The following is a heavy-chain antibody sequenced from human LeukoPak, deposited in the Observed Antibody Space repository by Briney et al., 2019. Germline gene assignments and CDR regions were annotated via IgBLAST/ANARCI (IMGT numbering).Heavy chain of an antibody. Sequence: ASVKVSCKASGYTFTSYDINWVRQATGQGLEWMGRMNPNSGNTGYAQKFQGRVTITRNTSISTAYMELSSLRSEDTAVYYCATTYSGSSRFLGNFDYWGQGTLVTVSS. CDR3: ATTYSGSSRFLGNFDY. D-gene: IGHD1-26*01. J-gene: IGHJ4*02. CDR2: MNPNSGNT. CDR1: GYTFTSYD. V-gene: IGHV1-8*03.